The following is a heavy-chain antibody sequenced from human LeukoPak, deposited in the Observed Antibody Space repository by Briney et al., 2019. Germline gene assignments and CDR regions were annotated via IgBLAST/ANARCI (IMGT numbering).Heavy chain of an antibody. J-gene: IGHJ4*02. CDR3: ARGNGGTRDY. CDR2: ISSSGSTI. Sequence: GGSLRLSCAASGFNVSSYEMNWVRQAPGKGLEWVSYISSSGSTIYHADSVKARFTISRDNAKNSLYLQMNSLRAEDTAVYYCARGNGGTRDYWGQGTLVTVSS. D-gene: IGHD2-8*01. V-gene: IGHV3-48*03. CDR1: GFNVSSYE.